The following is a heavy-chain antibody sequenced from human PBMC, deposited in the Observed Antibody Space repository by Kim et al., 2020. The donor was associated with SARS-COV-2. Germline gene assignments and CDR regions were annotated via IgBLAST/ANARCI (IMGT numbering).Heavy chain of an antibody. V-gene: IGHV1-46*01. D-gene: IGHD4-17*01. CDR1: GYTFSSHY. J-gene: IGHJ4*02. CDR2: IKPSGGST. Sequence: ASVKVSCKASGYTFSSHYIHWVRQAPGQGLEWMGVIKPSGGSTDYAQKFQGRVTMTRDTSTTTVYMELSSLRSEDTAVYYCARRYGDYGPHYFDYWGQETLVTVSS. CDR3: ARRYGDYGPHYFDY.